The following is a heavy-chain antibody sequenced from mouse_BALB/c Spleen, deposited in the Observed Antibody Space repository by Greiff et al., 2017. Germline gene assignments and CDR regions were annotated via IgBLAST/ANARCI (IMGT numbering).Heavy chain of an antibody. CDR3: ARDFSYEYGAMDY. Sequence: EVQLQESGGGLVQPGGSLRLSCATSGFTFTDYYMSWVRQPPVKALEWLGFIRNKANGYTTEYSASVQGRFTISRDNSQSILYRQMNTLRAEDSATYCCARDFSYEYGAMDYWGQGASVTVSS. J-gene: IGHJ4*01. D-gene: IGHD2-4*01. CDR1: GFTFTDYY. CDR2: IRNKANGYTT. V-gene: IGHV7-3*02.